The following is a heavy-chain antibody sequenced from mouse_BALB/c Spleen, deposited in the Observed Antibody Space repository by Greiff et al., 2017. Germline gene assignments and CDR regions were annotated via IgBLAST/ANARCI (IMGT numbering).Heavy chain of an antibody. CDR1: GFNIKDYY. Sequence: EVQLQQSGAELVRSGASVKLSCTASGFNIKDYYMHWVKQRPEQGLAWIGWIDPENGDTEYAPKFQGKATMTADTSSNTAYLQLSSLTSEDTAVYYFNVNYGSSSGAMDYWGQGTSVTVSS. D-gene: IGHD1-1*01. J-gene: IGHJ4*01. CDR3: NVNYGSSSGAMDY. V-gene: IGHV14-4*02. CDR2: IDPENGDT.